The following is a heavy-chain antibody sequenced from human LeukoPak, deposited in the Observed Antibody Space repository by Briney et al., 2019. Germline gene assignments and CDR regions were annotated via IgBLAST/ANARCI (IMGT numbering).Heavy chain of an antibody. J-gene: IGHJ4*02. D-gene: IGHD2-15*01. CDR3: ARRYCSGGDCYFDY. CDR2: INSDGSST. V-gene: IGHV3-74*01. Sequence: GGSLRLSCAASGFTFSSYWMHWVRQAPGKGLVWVSRINSDGSSTSYADSVKGRFTISRDNAKNTLYLQMNSLRAEDTAVYYCARRYCSGGDCYFDYWGQGTLVTVST. CDR1: GFTFSSYW.